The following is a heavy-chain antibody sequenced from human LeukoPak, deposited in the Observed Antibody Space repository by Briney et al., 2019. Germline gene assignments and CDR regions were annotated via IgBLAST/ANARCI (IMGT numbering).Heavy chain of an antibody. D-gene: IGHD5-12*01. J-gene: IGHJ4*02. CDR2: ISYDGSNK. Sequence: GGSLRLSCAASGFTFSSYAMHWVRQAPGKGLEWVAVISYDGSNKYYADSVKGRFTISRDNSKNTLYLQMNSLRAEDTAVYYCAREVRGYSGYDTDFDYWGQGTLVTVSS. CDR1: GFTFSSYA. V-gene: IGHV3-30-3*01. CDR3: AREVRGYSGYDTDFDY.